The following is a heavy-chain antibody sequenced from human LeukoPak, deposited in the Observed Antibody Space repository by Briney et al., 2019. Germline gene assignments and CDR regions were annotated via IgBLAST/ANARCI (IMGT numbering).Heavy chain of an antibody. CDR3: AKDTCSSTNCYTFDY. CDR2: ISGSGGST. CDR1: GFTFISYP. J-gene: IGHJ4*02. V-gene: IGHV3-23*01. Sequence: PGGSLRLSCATSGFTFISYPMNWVRQAPGKGLEWVSVISGSGGSTYYADSVKGRFTISRDNSKNTLYLQMNNLRAEDTAVYYCAKDTCSSTNCYTFDYWGQGTLVTVSS. D-gene: IGHD2-2*02.